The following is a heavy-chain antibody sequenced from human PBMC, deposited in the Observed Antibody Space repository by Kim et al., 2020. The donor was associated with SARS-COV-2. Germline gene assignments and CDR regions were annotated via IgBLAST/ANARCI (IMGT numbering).Heavy chain of an antibody. CDR2: ISWNSGSI. D-gene: IGHD3-10*01. J-gene: IGHJ4*02. Sequence: GGSLRLSCAASGFTFDDYAMHWVRQAPGKGLEWVSGISWNSGSIGYADSVKGRFTISRDNAKNSLYLQMNSLRAEDTALYYCAKDEVELWFGGIDYWGQGTLVTVSS. CDR1: GFTFDDYA. V-gene: IGHV3-9*01. CDR3: AKDEVELWFGGIDY.